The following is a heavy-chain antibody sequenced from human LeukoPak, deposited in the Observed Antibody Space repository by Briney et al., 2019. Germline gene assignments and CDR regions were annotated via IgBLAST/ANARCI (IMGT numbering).Heavy chain of an antibody. Sequence: SETLSLTCTVSGGSISSYYWSWIRQPPGKGLEWIGYIYYSGSTNYNHSLKSRVTISVDTSKNQFSLKLSSVTAADTAVYYCARHPGIAAADYWGQGTLVTVSS. V-gene: IGHV4-59*08. CDR2: IYYSGST. CDR1: GGSISSYY. J-gene: IGHJ4*02. CDR3: ARHPGIAAADY. D-gene: IGHD6-13*01.